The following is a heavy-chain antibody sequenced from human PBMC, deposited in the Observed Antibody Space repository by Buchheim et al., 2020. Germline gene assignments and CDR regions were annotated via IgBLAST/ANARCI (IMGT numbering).Heavy chain of an antibody. J-gene: IGHJ5*02. Sequence: EVQLLESGGGLVQPGESLRLSCAGSGFTFSSYAMSWVRQAPGKGLEWVSAISGSGGSTYYADSVKGRFTISRDNSKNTLYLKMNSLRAEDTAVYYCAKDQGAGFGAYNWFNPWGQGTL. D-gene: IGHD3-10*01. CDR1: GFTFSSYA. V-gene: IGHV3-23*01. CDR2: ISGSGGST. CDR3: AKDQGAGFGAYNWFNP.